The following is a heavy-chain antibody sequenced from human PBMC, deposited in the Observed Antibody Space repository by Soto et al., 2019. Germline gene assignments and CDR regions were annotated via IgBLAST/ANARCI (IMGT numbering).Heavy chain of an antibody. V-gene: IGHV3-30-3*01. D-gene: IGHD3-10*01. CDR3: ARDSQWGIREVRDDDPVYFYYALDV. CDR2: ISNDGSNK. CDR1: GFSFNNYA. J-gene: IGHJ6*02. Sequence: QVQLVESGGGVVQPGRSLRLSCAASGFSFNNYAIHWVRQAPGKGLEWVAVISNDGSNKYYADSVKGRFTISRDNSMNTVYLQMNSMRGEDTTVYYCARDSQWGIREVRDDDPVYFYYALDVWGQGTTVTVSS.